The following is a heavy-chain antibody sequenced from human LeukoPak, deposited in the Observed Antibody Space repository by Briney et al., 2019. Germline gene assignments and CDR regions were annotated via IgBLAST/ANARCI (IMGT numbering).Heavy chain of an antibody. J-gene: IGHJ4*02. V-gene: IGHV3-23*01. CDR3: ANQLLRYFDWLLIPYYFDY. CDR1: GFTFSSYA. D-gene: IGHD3-9*01. CDR2: ISGSGGST. Sequence: GGSLRLSCAASGFTFSSYAMSWVRQAPGKGLEWVSAISGSGGSTYYADSVKGRFTISRDNSKNTLYLQMNSLRAEGTAVYYCANQLLRYFDWLLIPYYFDYWGQGTLVTVSS.